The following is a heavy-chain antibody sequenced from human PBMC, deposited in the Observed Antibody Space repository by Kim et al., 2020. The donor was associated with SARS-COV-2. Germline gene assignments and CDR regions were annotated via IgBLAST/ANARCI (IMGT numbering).Heavy chain of an antibody. CDR2: ISSSGSYI. D-gene: IGHD1-20*01. V-gene: IGHV3-21*01. CDR3: ARDNNWNDVLSY. Sequence: GGSLRLSCAASGFTFSSYSMNWVRQAPGKGLEWVSSISSSGSYIYYADSMKGRFTISRDNAKNSLYLQMNSLRAEDTAVYYCARDNNWNDVLSYWGQGTLVTVSS. J-gene: IGHJ4*02. CDR1: GFTFSSYS.